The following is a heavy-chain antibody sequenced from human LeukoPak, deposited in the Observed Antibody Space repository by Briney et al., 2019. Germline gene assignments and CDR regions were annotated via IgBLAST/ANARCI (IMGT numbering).Heavy chain of an antibody. CDR3: ARGYRYRYATVAGAFDI. D-gene: IGHD2-15*01. Sequence: SETLSLTCAVYGGSFSGYYWSWIRQTPGKGLEWIGEINHSGSTNYNPSLKSRVTISVDTSKNQFSLKLSSVTAADTAVYYCARGYRYRYATVAGAFDIWGQGTMVTVSS. CDR2: INHSGST. V-gene: IGHV4-34*01. J-gene: IGHJ3*02. CDR1: GGSFSGYY.